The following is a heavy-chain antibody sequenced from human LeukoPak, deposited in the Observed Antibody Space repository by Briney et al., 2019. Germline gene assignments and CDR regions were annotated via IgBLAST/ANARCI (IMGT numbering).Heavy chain of an antibody. D-gene: IGHD5-18*01. CDR2: INHSGST. CDR1: GGSFSGYY. Sequence: SETLSLTYAVYGGSFSGYYWSWIRQPPGKGLEWIGEINHSGSTNYNPSLKSRVTISVDTSKNQFSLKLSSVTAADTAVYYCASAPGYSYAMDVWGQGTTVTVSS. V-gene: IGHV4-34*01. CDR3: ASAPGYSYAMDV. J-gene: IGHJ6*02.